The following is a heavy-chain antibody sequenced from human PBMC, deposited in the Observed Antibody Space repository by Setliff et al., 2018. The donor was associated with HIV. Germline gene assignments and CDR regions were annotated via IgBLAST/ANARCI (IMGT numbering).Heavy chain of an antibody. Sequence: LSLTCAVSGGSVSSSNWWSWVRQAPGKGLEWVAVIWYDGSKIYYADSVKGRFTISRDDSKNTVYLEMRSLRAEDTAVYFCAKYTRDGSIFYYMDVWGKGTTVTVSS. CDR3: AKYTRDGSIFYYMDV. CDR2: IWYDGSKI. D-gene: IGHD3-3*01. V-gene: IGHV3-33*08. CDR1: GGSVSSSNW. J-gene: IGHJ6*03.